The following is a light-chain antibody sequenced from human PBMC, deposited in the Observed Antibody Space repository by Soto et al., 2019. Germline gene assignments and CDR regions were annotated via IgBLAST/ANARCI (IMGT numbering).Light chain of an antibody. CDR1: QSISTW. V-gene: IGKV1-5*03. J-gene: IGKJ1*01. CDR3: QQYNSYSPT. CDR2: KAS. Sequence: IHLTHTPSTLSASVGDRVTHTCRASQSISTWLAWYQQEPGKAPKLLIHKASSLQSGVPSRFSGSGSGTDFTLTISSLHPDDFATYYCQQYNSYSPTFGQGTKVDIK.